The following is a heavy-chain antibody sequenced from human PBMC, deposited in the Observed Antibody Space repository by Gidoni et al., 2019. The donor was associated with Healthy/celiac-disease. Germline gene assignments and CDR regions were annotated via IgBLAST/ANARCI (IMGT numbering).Heavy chain of an antibody. Sequence: QVQLQQSGPGLVKPSQTLSLTCAISGDSVSSNSAAWNWIRQSPSRGLEWLGRTYYRSKWYNDYAVSVKSRITINPDTSKNQFSLQLNSVTPEDTAVYYCARDPTIAARTLGYGMDVWGQGTTVTVSS. CDR1: GDSVSSNSAA. CDR3: ARDPTIAARTLGYGMDV. V-gene: IGHV6-1*01. J-gene: IGHJ6*02. D-gene: IGHD6-6*01. CDR2: TYYRSKWYN.